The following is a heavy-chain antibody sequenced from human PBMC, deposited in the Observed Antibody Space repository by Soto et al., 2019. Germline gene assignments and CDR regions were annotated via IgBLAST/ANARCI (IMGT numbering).Heavy chain of an antibody. CDR2: TSFDEGNK. Sequence: QVQLVESGGGVVQPGRSLRLSCAASGFTVSHYAMHWVRQAPGKGVEWVAVTSFDEGNKYYADSVKGRFTISRDNSKNTMFLQMNSLRVEDTAVYYCARSAPYYPLDYWGQGTLVTVSS. CDR1: GFTVSHYA. J-gene: IGHJ4*02. CDR3: ARSAPYYPLDY. D-gene: IGHD3-10*01. V-gene: IGHV3-30*04.